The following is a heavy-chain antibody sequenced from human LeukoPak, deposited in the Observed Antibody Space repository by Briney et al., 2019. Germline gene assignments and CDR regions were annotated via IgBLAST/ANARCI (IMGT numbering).Heavy chain of an antibody. V-gene: IGHV1-69*05. Sequence: SVKVSCKASRGTFSSYAISWVRQAPGQGLEWMGRIIPIFGTANYAQKFQGRVTITTDESTSTAYMELSSLRSEDTAVYYCARDRGSYYYDSSGYYYFDYWGQGTLVTVSS. J-gene: IGHJ4*02. CDR2: IIPIFGTA. CDR1: RGTFSSYA. D-gene: IGHD3-22*01. CDR3: ARDRGSYYYDSSGYYYFDY.